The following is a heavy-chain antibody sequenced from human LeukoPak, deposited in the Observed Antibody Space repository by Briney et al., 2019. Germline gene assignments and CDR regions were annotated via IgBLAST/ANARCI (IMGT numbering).Heavy chain of an antibody. CDR3: ARGRGDSSSWYFTGWV. V-gene: IGHV1-18*01. D-gene: IGHD6-13*01. CDR2: ISAYNGNT. J-gene: IGHJ4*02. CDR1: GYTFTSYG. Sequence: ASVKVSCKASGYTFTSYGISWVRQAPGQGLEWMEWISAYNGNTNYAQKLQGRVTMTTDTSTSTAYMELRSLRSDDTAVYYCARGRGDSSSWYFTGWVWGQGTLVTVSS.